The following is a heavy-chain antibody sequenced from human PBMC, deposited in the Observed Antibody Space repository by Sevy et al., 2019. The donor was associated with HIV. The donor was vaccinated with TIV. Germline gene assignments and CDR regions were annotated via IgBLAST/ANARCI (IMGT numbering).Heavy chain of an antibody. CDR1: GYTLTELS. CDR3: ATSRRYYDILTGYYTFLYFDY. CDR2: FDPEDGET. D-gene: IGHD3-9*01. J-gene: IGHJ4*02. Sequence: ASVKVSCKVSGYTLTELSMHWVRQAPGKGLEWMGGFDPEDGETIYAQKFQGRVTMTEDTSTDTAYMELSSLRSEDTALYYCATSRRYYDILTGYYTFLYFDYWGQGTLVTVSS. V-gene: IGHV1-24*01.